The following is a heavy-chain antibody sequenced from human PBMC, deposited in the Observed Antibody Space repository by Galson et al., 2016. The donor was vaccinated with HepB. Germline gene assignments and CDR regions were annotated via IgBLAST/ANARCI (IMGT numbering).Heavy chain of an antibody. V-gene: IGHV3-74*01. D-gene: IGHD6-13*01. CDR2: INSDGTST. J-gene: IGHJ4*02. CDR3: ARGQGGYSSSWHDY. Sequence: SLRLSCAASGFTISTYWTHWVRQAPGKGLVWVSRINSDGTSTSYADSVKGRFTISRDNAKNTLYLQMNSLRADDTAVYYCARGQGGYSSSWHDYWGQGTLVTVSS. CDR1: GFTISTYW.